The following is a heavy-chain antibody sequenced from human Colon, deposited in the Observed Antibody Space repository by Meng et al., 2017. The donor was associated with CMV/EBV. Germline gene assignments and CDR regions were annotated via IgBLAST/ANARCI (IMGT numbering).Heavy chain of an antibody. CDR2: ITNSGITT. V-gene: IGHV3-11*01. Sequence: GGSLRLSCAASGFNFSDYYMSWIRQAPGKGLDWISYITNSGITTYYADSVRDRFTISRDNAKNSLYLQMNSLRADDTAVYYCARDSNILTATHRGFDRWGLGTLVTVSS. CDR3: ARDSNILTATHRGFDR. D-gene: IGHD3-9*01. J-gene: IGHJ4*02. CDR1: GFNFSDYY.